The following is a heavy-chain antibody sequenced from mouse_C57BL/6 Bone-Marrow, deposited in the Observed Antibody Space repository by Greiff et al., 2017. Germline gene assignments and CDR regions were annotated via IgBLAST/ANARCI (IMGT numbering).Heavy chain of an antibody. CDR2: IRLKSDNYET. Sequence: EVQLQQSGGGLVQPGGSLKLSCVASGFTFSNYWMNWVRQSPEKGLEWVAQIRLKSDNYETHYAETVKGRFTISSDDSKSRVYMQMNNLWAEDTGIYYCQDWAWFAYWGQGTLVTVSA. CDR3: QDWAWFAY. CDR1: GFTFSNYW. D-gene: IGHD4-1*01. J-gene: IGHJ3*01. V-gene: IGHV6-3*01.